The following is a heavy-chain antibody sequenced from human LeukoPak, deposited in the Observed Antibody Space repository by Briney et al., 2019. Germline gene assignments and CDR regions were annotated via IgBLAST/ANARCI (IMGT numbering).Heavy chain of an antibody. V-gene: IGHV3-9*01. D-gene: IGHD6-13*01. CDR1: GFTFEDYA. Sequence: GGSLRLSCAVSGFTFEDYAMHWVRQAPGKGLDWVAAISWNSGSINCADSVKGRFTISRDDAKNSLYLQMNSLRAEDTAVYYCATGSVRYSASWYSQEGDYWGQGTLVTVSS. CDR3: ATGSVRYSASWYSQEGDY. J-gene: IGHJ4*02. CDR2: ISWNSGSI.